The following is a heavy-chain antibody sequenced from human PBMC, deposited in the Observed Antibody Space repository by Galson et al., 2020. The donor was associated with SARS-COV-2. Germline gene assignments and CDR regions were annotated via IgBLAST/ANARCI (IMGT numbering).Heavy chain of an antibody. CDR2: IWYDGSNK. CDR3: ARERGYSYGTAYFDY. CDR1: GFTFSSYG. J-gene: IGHJ4*02. Sequence: TGGSLRLSCAASGFTFSSYGMHWVHQAPGKGLEWVAVIWYDGSNKYYADSVKGRFTISRDNSKNTLYLQMNSLRAEDTAVYYCARERGYSYGTAYFDYGGQGTLVTVSS. V-gene: IGHV3-33*01. D-gene: IGHD5-18*01.